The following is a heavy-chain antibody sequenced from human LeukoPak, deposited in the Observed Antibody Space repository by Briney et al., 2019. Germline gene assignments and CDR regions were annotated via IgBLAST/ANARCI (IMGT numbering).Heavy chain of an antibody. D-gene: IGHD5-24*01. J-gene: IGHJ4*02. CDR1: GFTFSSAW. V-gene: IGHV4-59*12. Sequence: GSLRLSCAASGFTFSSAWMSWIRQPPGRGLEWIGLNYDGGSTYYNPSLNSRVTMSLDTSENRVSLRLNSVTSADTAVYYCARAGPRRDGQNFDYWGQGTLVTVSS. CDR2: NYDGGST. CDR3: ARAGPRRDGQNFDY.